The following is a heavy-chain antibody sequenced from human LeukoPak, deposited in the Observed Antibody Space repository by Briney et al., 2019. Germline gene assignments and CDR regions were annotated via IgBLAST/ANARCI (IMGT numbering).Heavy chain of an antibody. D-gene: IGHD6-13*01. V-gene: IGHV3-9*03. CDR1: GFTFDDYA. Sequence: GGSLRLSCAASGFTFDDYAMHWVRQAPGKGLEWVSGISWNSDNVDYADSVKGRFTISRDNAKNSLYLQMNSLRTEDMALYYCAKGGQQLLNDWFDPWGQGTLVTVFS. CDR3: AKGGQQLLNDWFDP. J-gene: IGHJ5*02. CDR2: ISWNSDNV.